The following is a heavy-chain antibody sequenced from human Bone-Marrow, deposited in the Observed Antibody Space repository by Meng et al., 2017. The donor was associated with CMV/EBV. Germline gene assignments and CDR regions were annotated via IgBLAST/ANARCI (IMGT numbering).Heavy chain of an antibody. CDR1: GGSISGYY. V-gene: IGHV4-59*01. CDR3: AREQGRYCSSTSCYKEIYYYYYGMDV. Sequence: SETLSLTCTVSGGSISGYYWTWIRQPPGKGLEWVAYIHYSGTPHYNPSLKSRVTISVDTSKNQFSLKLSSVTAADTAVYYCAREQGRYCSSTSCYKEIYYYYYGMDVWGQGTTVTVSS. CDR2: IHYSGTP. D-gene: IGHD2-2*02. J-gene: IGHJ6*02.